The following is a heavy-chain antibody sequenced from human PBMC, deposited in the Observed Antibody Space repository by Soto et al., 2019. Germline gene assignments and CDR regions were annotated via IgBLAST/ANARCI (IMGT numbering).Heavy chain of an antibody. V-gene: IGHV1-3*01. D-gene: IGHD7-27*01. CDR2: INAGYGNT. CDR3: ARDTGDGTFAF. CDR1: GYTFSSYA. Sequence: QVHLVQSGAEVRKPGASVKVSCKASGYTFSSYAMHWVRQAPGQRLEWMGWINAGYGNTKSSQKFQDRVTISRDTSASTAYMELTSLRSEDTAVYYCARDTGDGTFAFWGQGTLVNVSS. J-gene: IGHJ4*02.